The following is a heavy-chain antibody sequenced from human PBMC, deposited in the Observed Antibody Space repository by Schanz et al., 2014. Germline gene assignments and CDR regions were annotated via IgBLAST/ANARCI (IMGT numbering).Heavy chain of an antibody. D-gene: IGHD1-26*01. CDR2: IKQDGIEK. CDR3: ARRYSGRYCFDY. V-gene: IGHV3-7*01. Sequence: EVQLVESGGGLVQPGGSLRLSCAASGFTFGNFFMSWVRQAPGKGLEWVANIKQDGIEKYYVDSVKGRFTISRDNAKNSLSLQMDRLRDEDTAVYYCARRYSGRYCFDYWGQGTMVTVSS. J-gene: IGHJ3*01. CDR1: GFTFGNFF.